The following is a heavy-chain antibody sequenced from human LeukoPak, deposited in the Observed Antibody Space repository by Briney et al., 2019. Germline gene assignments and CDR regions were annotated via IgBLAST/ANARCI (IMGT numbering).Heavy chain of an antibody. J-gene: IGHJ4*02. CDR1: GFTFSSYA. V-gene: IGHV3-23*01. CDR2: ISGGGSNT. Sequence: PGGSLRLSCAASGFTFSSYAMSWVRQAPGKGLEWVSTISGGGSNTYYAASVKGRFTISRDNSKNTLYLQMNSLRAEDTAVYFRANRPSTAVAATRFDHWSQGTLVTVS. CDR3: ANRPSTAVAATRFDH. D-gene: IGHD6-19*01.